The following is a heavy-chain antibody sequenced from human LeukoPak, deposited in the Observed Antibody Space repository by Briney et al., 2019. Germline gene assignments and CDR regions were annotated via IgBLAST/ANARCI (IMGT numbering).Heavy chain of an antibody. Sequence: ASVKVCCRASGYTFTGYYMHWVRQAPGQGLEWMGWINPNSGGTNYAQKFQGRVTMTRDTSISTAYMELSRLRSDDTAVYYCARPLYGSGGFRYYYYGMDVWGQGTTVTVSS. V-gene: IGHV1-2*02. CDR3: ARPLYGSGGFRYYYYGMDV. J-gene: IGHJ6*02. CDR1: GYTFTGYY. D-gene: IGHD3-10*01. CDR2: INPNSGGT.